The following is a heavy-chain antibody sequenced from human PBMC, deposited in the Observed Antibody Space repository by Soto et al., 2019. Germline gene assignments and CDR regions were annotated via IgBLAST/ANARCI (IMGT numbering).Heavy chain of an antibody. D-gene: IGHD2-21*02. CDR3: TRVGIAVVTGPGAFDI. Sequence: GGSLRLSCTASGFTFGDYAMSWVRQAPGKGLEWVGFIRSKAYGGTTEYAASVKGRFTISRDDSKSIAYLQMNSLKTEDTAVYYCTRVGIAVVTGPGAFDIWGQGTMVTVSS. V-gene: IGHV3-49*04. J-gene: IGHJ3*02. CDR2: IRSKAYGGTT. CDR1: GFTFGDYA.